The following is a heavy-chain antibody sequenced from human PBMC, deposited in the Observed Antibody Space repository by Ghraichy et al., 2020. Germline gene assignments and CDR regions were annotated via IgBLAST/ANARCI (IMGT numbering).Heavy chain of an antibody. Sequence: SETLSLTCTVSGGSVSSGSYYWSWIRQPPGKGLEWIGYIYYSGSTHYNPSLKSRVTISVDTSKNQFSLKLSSVTAADTAVYYCARDCFHSVPAVIGGSYYYYYYMDVWGKGTTVTVSS. V-gene: IGHV4-61*01. CDR2: IYYSGST. D-gene: IGHD2-2*01. CDR1: GGSVSSGSYY. J-gene: IGHJ6*03. CDR3: ARDCFHSVPAVIGGSYYYYYYMDV.